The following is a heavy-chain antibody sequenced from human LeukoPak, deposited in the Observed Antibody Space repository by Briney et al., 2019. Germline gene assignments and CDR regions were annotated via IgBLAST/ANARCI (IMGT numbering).Heavy chain of an antibody. CDR2: IKQDGREK. CDR1: GFTFSSYW. D-gene: IGHD1-26*01. J-gene: IGHJ4*02. Sequence: GGSLRLSSAASGFTFSSYWMSWVRPAPGKGLAWVADIKQDGREKYYVDSVKGRFTISRDNAKNSLYLQMNSLRAEDTAVYYCARISTIVGATAPFDYWGQGTLVTVSS. CDR3: ARISTIVGATAPFDY. V-gene: IGHV3-7*01.